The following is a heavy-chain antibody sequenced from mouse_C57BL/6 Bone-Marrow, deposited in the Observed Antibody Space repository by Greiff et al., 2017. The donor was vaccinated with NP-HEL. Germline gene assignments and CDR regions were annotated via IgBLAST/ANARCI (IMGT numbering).Heavy chain of an antibody. CDR3: ASGGITWDY. CDR2: IDPSDSYT. D-gene: IGHD4-1*01. V-gene: IGHV1-69*01. CDR1: GYTFTSYW. Sequence: VQVVESGAELVMPGASVKLSCKASGYTFTSYWMHWVKQRPGQGLEWIGEIDPSDSYTNYNQKFKGKSTLTVDKSSSTAYMQLSSLTSEDAAVYYCASGGITWDYWGQGTRVTVSA. J-gene: IGHJ3*01.